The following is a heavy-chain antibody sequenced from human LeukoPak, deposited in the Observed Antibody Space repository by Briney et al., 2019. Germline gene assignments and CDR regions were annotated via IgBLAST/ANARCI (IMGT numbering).Heavy chain of an antibody. V-gene: IGHV3-21*05. CDR2: ISSSSYI. J-gene: IGHJ4*02. CDR1: GFTFSSYS. D-gene: IGHD6-19*01. CDR3: ARDTSSGWYGFDY. Sequence: AGGSLRLSCSGTGFTFSSYSMNWVRQAPGKGLEWVSYISSSSYIYYADSVKGRFTISRDNAKNSLYLQMNSLRAEDTAVYYCARDTSSGWYGFDYWGQGTLVTVSS.